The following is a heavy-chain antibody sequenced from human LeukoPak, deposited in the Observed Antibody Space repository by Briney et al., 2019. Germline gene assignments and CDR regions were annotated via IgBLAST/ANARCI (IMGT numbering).Heavy chain of an antibody. D-gene: IGHD3-10*01. CDR2: IYHSGST. CDR3: ARLVLLWFGEYPGWFDP. Sequence: SGTLSLTCAVSGGSISSSNWWSWVRQPPGKGLEWIGEIYHSGSTNYNPSLKSRVTISVDKSKNQFSLELSSVTAADTAVYYCARLVLLWFGEYPGWFDPWGQGTLVTVSS. CDR1: GGSISSSNW. J-gene: IGHJ5*02. V-gene: IGHV4-4*02.